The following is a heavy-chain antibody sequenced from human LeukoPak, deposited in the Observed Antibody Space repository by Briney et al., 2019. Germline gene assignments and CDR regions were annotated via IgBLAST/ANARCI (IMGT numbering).Heavy chain of an antibody. Sequence: PGGSLRLSCAASGFTFSSYAMHWVRQAPGKGLEWVAVISYDGSNKYYADSVKGRFTISRDNSKNTLYLQMNSLRAEDTAVYYCAKDGARRLIVGSTGRAYFDYWGQGTLVTVSS. V-gene: IGHV3-30*04. CDR3: AKDGARRLIVGSTGRAYFDY. D-gene: IGHD1-26*01. CDR2: ISYDGSNK. J-gene: IGHJ4*02. CDR1: GFTFSSYA.